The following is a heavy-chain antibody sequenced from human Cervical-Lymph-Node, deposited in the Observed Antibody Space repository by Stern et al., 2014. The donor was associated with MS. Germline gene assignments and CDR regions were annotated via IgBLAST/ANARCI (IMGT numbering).Heavy chain of an antibody. V-gene: IGHV5-51*01. Sequence: MQLVQSGAEVKKPGESLKISCKGSGYRFSDYWIALVRLMPGKGLECLGIIYPGYSDTRCSPSFQGLVTISADKSLSSAYLQWSSLEASDTAMYYCARHPYYSDTSGNYLQAFDIWGQGTMVTVSS. CDR1: GYRFSDYW. J-gene: IGHJ3*02. D-gene: IGHD3-22*01. CDR2: IYPGYSDT. CDR3: ARHPYYSDTSGNYLQAFDI.